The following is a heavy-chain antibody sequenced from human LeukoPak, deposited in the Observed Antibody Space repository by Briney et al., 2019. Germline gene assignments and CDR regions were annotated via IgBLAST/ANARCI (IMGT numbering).Heavy chain of an antibody. J-gene: IGHJ5*02. D-gene: IGHD5-24*01. V-gene: IGHV3-7*01. Sequence: QPGGSLRLSCAASGFTFSSYWMSWVRQAPGKGLEWVANIKQDGSEKYYVDSVEGRFTITRDNAKNSLYLQMNSLRAEDTAVYYCARERWRTWFDPWGQGTLVTVSS. CDR1: GFTFSSYW. CDR3: ARERWRTWFDP. CDR2: IKQDGSEK.